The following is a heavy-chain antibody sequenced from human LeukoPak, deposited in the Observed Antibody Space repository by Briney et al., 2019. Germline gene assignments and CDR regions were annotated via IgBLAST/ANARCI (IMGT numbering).Heavy chain of an antibody. CDR3: ANFGVVIR. J-gene: IGHJ4*02. CDR2: IYYSGST. Sequence: SETLSLTCTVSGGSISSSSYYWGWIRQPPGKGLEWIGSIYYSGSTYYNPSLKSRVTISVDTSKNQFSLKLSSVTAADTAVYYCANFGVVIRWGQGTVVTVSS. D-gene: IGHD3-3*01. V-gene: IGHV4-39*01. CDR1: GGSISSSSYY.